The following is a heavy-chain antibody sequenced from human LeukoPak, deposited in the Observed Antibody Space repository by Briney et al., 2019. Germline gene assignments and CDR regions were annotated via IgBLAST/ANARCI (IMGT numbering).Heavy chain of an antibody. J-gene: IGHJ5*02. CDR1: GFTLSNYW. Sequence: GGSLRPSCAPSGFTLSNYWMHWVRHPPGKGLVWVSCINNDGSRTIYAASVKGRFTISRDNAKNTLYLQMNSLRADDTAVYYCATGYTYASNWFDPWGQGTLVTVSS. V-gene: IGHV3-74*01. D-gene: IGHD5-18*01. CDR2: INNDGSRT. CDR3: ATGYTYASNWFDP.